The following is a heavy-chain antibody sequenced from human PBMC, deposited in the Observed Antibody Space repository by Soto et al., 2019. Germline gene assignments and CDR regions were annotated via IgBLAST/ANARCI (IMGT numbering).Heavy chain of an antibody. CDR2: ISYDGSNK. D-gene: IGHD2-15*01. V-gene: IGHV3-30-3*01. Sequence: QVQLVESGGGVVQPGRSLRLSCAASGFTFSSYAMHWVRQAPGKGLEWVAVISYDGSNKYYADSVKGRFTISRDNSKNTLYLQMNSLRAEDTAVYYCARGGEVVVAAMSYWGQGTLVTVSS. CDR1: GFTFSSYA. J-gene: IGHJ4*02. CDR3: ARGGEVVVAAMSY.